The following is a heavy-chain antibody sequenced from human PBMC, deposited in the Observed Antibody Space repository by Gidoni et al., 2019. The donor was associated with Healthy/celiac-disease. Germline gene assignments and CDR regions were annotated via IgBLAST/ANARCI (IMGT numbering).Heavy chain of an antibody. CDR2: INHSGST. D-gene: IGHD3-22*01. Sequence: QVQLQQWGAGLLKPSETLSLTCAVYGGSFSGYYWSWIRQPPGKGLEWIGEINHSGSTNYNPSLKSRVTISVDTSKNQFSLKLSSVTAADTAVYYCARVAFIRLDDDYYDSSGPADYYGMDVWGQGTTVTVSS. J-gene: IGHJ6*02. CDR3: ARVAFIRLDDDYYDSSGPADYYGMDV. V-gene: IGHV4-34*01. CDR1: GGSFSGYY.